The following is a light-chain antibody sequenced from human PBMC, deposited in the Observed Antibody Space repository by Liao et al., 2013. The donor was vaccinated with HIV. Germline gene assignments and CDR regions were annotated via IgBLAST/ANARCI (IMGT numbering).Light chain of an antibody. CDR1: ALPKQY. J-gene: IGLJ3*02. CDR2: RDN. CDR3: QSADSSGTWV. Sequence: SYELTQPPSVSVSPGQTARITCSGDALPKQYAYWYQQKPGQAPVLVIYRDNERPSGIPERFSGSSSGTTVTLTISGVQAEDEADYYCQSADSSGTWVFGGRDQ. V-gene: IGLV3-25*03.